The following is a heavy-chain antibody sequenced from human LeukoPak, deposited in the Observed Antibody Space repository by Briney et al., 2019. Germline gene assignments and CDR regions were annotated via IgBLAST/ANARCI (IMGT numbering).Heavy chain of an antibody. J-gene: IGHJ5*02. CDR3: ARDAYNWNVDTFDP. Sequence: PSETLSLTCAVYGGSFSGYYWSWIRQPPGKTLEWIGSTYSSGSTYYNPSLKSRVIIIIDTPKNHFSLTLSSVTAADTAVYYCARDAYNWNVDTFDPWGQGTLVTVSS. D-gene: IGHD1-20*01. CDR1: GGSFSGYY. V-gene: IGHV4-34*01. CDR2: TYSSGST.